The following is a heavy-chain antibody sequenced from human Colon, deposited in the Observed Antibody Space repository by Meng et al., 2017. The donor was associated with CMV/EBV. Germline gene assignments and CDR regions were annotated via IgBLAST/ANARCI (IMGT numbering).Heavy chain of an antibody. Sequence: GGSLRLSRAASGFTFSRYAIHWVRQAPGKGLEWVALISSDGNIKYYADSVKGRFTISRDNSKNTLSLQMNNLRPDDTSVYYCARVGDYPGGYYDSWGQGTLVTVSS. CDR1: GFTFSRYA. V-gene: IGHV3-30-3*01. CDR2: ISSDGNIK. J-gene: IGHJ4*02. D-gene: IGHD3-10*01. CDR3: ARVGDYPGGYYDS.